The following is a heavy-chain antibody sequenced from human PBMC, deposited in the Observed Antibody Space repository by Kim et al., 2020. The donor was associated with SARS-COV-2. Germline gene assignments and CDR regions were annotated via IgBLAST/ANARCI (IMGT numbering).Heavy chain of an antibody. CDR3: AKDRQYLWFGAV. Sequence: GGSLRLSCAASGFNFSSSALSWVRHAPGAGLEWVSGISPRGANKDYADSVKGRFTISRDNSRNMLFLQMNSLRAEDTAVYYFAKDRQYLWFGAVWGQGT. J-gene: IGHJ4*02. D-gene: IGHD3-10*01. V-gene: IGHV3-23*01. CDR2: ISPRGANK. CDR1: GFNFSSSA.